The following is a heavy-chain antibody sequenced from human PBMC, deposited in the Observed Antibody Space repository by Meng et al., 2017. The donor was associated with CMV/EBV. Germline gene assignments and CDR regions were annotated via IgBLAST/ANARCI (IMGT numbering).Heavy chain of an antibody. CDR1: GYSFTGYW. J-gene: IGHJ4*02. Sequence: GESLKISCQGSGYSFTGYWIGWVRQMPGKGPEWMGFINPRDSETKYSPSFQGQVTISADKSISTAYLQWNSLKASDTALYLCARNILTGWGYWGQGTLVTVSS. CDR3: ARNILTGWGY. V-gene: IGHV5-51*01. D-gene: IGHD3-9*01. CDR2: INPRDSET.